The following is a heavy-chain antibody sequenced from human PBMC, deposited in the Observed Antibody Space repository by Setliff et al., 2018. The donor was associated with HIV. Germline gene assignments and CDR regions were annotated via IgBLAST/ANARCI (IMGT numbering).Heavy chain of an antibody. CDR1: GGSISSYY. J-gene: IGHJ3*02. CDR2: IYISGST. V-gene: IGHV4-4*07. Sequence: SETLSLTCTVSGGSISSYYWSWIRQPAGKGLEWIGRIYISGSTNYNPSLKSRVTMSVDTSKNQFSLKLSSVTAADTAVYYCARSFTYNFWSGLAGDAFDIWGQGTMVTVSS. CDR3: ARSFTYNFWSGLAGDAFDI. D-gene: IGHD3-3*01.